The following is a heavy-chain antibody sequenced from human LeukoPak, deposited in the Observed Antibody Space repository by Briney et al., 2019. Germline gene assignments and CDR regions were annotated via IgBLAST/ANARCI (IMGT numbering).Heavy chain of an antibody. V-gene: IGHV4-59*12. CDR3: AREYSSPRGLDY. Sequence: SETLSLTCAVSGGSISNYYWSWIRQPPGKGLEWIAYIYYSGSTNYNPSLKSRVTISVDTSKNQFSLKLSSVTAADTAVYYCAREYSSPRGLDYWGQGTLVTVSS. J-gene: IGHJ4*02. CDR1: GGSISNYY. CDR2: IYYSGST. D-gene: IGHD6-13*01.